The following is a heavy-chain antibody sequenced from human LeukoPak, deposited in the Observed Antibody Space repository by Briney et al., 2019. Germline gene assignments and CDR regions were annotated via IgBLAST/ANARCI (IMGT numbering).Heavy chain of an antibody. CDR1: RFSFSSDW. J-gene: IGHJ3*02. CDR3: ARDTTYYGSGSYYSDAFDI. Sequence: AGGSLRLSCAASRFSFSSDWKSWVRQAPGTGLEWVANVKKDESEKYYVDSVKGRFTISRDNAKISLYLQMNSLRAEDRAVYYCARDTTYYGSGSYYSDAFDIWGQGTMVTVSS. V-gene: IGHV3-7*03. CDR2: VKKDESEK. D-gene: IGHD3-10*01.